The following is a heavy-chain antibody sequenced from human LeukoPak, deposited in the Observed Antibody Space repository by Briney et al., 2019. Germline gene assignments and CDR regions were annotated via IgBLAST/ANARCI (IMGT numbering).Heavy chain of an antibody. J-gene: IGHJ4*02. V-gene: IGHV5-51*01. CDR2: IYPGDSDT. Sequence: GESLXISWKGSGYSFTSYWIGWGRQMPGKGLEWMGIIYPGDSDTRYSPSFQGQVTISADKSIGTAYLQWSSLKASDTAMYYCARHPGYVYYFDYWGQGTLVTVSS. D-gene: IGHD5-12*01. CDR1: GYSFTSYW. CDR3: ARHPGYVYYFDY.